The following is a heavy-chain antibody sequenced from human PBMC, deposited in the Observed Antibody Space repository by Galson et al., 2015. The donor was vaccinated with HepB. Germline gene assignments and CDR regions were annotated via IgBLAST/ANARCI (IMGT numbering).Heavy chain of an antibody. J-gene: IGHJ4*03. D-gene: IGHD2-21*02. V-gene: IGHV3-21*04. CDR1: GFDLGTYS. Sequence: SLRLSCAASGFDLGTYSMDWVRQAPGKGLEWVSSISSTSRYIYYADSVKGRFTISRDNAKNSLFLQMNSLRAEDTAIYYCAREVVLPTTGYFDSWGQGSLVTGSS. CDR2: ISSTSRYI. CDR3: AREVVLPTTGYFDS.